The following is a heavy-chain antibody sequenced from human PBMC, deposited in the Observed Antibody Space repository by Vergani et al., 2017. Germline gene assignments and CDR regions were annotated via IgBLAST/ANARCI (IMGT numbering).Heavy chain of an antibody. J-gene: IGHJ4*02. CDR2: ISAYNGNT. Sequence: QVQLVQSGAEVKKPGASVKVSCKASGYTFTSYGISWVRQAPGQGLEWMGWISAYNGNTNYAQKLQGRVTMTTDTSTSTGYMELRSLRSDDTAVYYCARASYDSSGYYSPGGYWGQGTLVTVSS. CDR1: GYTFTSYG. V-gene: IGHV1-18*04. CDR3: ARASYDSSGYYSPGGY. D-gene: IGHD3-22*01.